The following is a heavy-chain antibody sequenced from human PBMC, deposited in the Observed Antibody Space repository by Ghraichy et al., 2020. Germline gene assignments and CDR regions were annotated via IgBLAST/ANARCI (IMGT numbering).Heavy chain of an antibody. D-gene: IGHD4-11*01. CDR1: GFTFSSYG. CDR2: ISYNGNNK. Sequence: LPLTCAASGFTFSSYGMHWVRQAPARGLEWVAFISYNGNNKYYVDSVRGRFTVSRDSSKNTLYLQMNSLRAEDTAVYYCARGGDSVTMTGPIDYWGQGTLVTVSS. CDR3: ARGGDSVTMTGPIDY. V-gene: IGHV3-33*01. J-gene: IGHJ4*02.